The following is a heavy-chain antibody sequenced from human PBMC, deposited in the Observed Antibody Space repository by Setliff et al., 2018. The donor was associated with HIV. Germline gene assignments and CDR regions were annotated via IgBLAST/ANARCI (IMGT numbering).Heavy chain of an antibody. CDR1: GFTFSSYR. J-gene: IGHJ4*02. D-gene: IGHD5-18*01. V-gene: IGHV3-21*06. CDR3: ARESTAMGLDN. Sequence: GGSLRLSCAASGFTFSSYRMNWVRQAPGKGLEWVSSISSGSSYIYYAGSLKGRFIISRDNAKNSLYLQMNSLRAEDTAVYYCARESTAMGLDNWGPGTLVTVSS. CDR2: ISSGSSYI.